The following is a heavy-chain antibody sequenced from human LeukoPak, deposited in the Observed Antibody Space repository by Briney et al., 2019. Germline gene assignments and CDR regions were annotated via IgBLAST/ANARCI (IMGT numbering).Heavy chain of an antibody. CDR3: AIDPGNWFDP. J-gene: IGHJ5*02. Sequence: GGSLRLSCAASGFTVSSNYMSWVRQATGKGLEWVSVICSGGSTYYADSVKGRFTISRDNSKNTLYLQMNSLRAEDTAVYYCAIDPGNWFDPWGQGTLVTVSS. V-gene: IGHV3-53*01. CDR2: ICSGGST. CDR1: GFTVSSNY.